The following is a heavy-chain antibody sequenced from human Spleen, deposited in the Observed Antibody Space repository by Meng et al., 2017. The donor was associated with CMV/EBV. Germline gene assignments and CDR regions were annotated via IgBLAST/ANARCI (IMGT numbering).Heavy chain of an antibody. CDR3: AKDLPRYCSTTNCQYGMDV. Sequence: GESLKISCAASGFSFSTFGMRWVRQAPGKGLEWVAFIRYDGYNNFYADFVKGRFIISRDNSEKSLFLQMNSLTAADTAVYFCAKDLPRYCSTTNCQYGMDVWGQGTMVTVSS. D-gene: IGHD2-2*01. J-gene: IGHJ6*02. V-gene: IGHV3-30*02. CDR1: GFSFSTFG. CDR2: IRYDGYNN.